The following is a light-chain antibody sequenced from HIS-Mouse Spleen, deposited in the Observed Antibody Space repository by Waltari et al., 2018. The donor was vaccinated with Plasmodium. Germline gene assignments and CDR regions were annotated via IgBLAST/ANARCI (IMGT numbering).Light chain of an antibody. CDR2: QDS. CDR3: QAWDSSTWV. V-gene: IGLV3-1*01. CDR1: KLGDKY. J-gene: IGLJ3*02. Sequence: SYELTQPPSVSVSPGQTASITCSGDKLGDKYACWYQQKPGQSPVLVIYQDSKRPSGIPGRFAGSNSVNTATLTISGTQAMDEADYYCQAWDSSTWVFGGGTKLTVL.